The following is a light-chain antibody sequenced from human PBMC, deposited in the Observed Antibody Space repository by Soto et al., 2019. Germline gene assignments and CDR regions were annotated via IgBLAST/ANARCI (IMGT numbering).Light chain of an antibody. CDR2: GNN. CDR3: AAWDGSLNNVL. CDR1: GSSIGTNT. V-gene: IGLV1-44*01. Sequence: LTQPPSASGTPGQRVTISCSGSGSSIGTNTVNWYRQLPGTAPKLLIYGNNQRPSGVPDRFSGSKSGTSASLAISGLQSEDEADYYCAAWDGSLNNVLFGGGTKLTVL. J-gene: IGLJ2*01.